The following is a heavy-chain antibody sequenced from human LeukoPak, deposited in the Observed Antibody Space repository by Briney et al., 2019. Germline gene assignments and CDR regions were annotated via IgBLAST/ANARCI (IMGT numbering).Heavy chain of an antibody. CDR2: IYHSGST. V-gene: IGHV4-38-2*01. Sequence: SETLSLTCAVSGYSISSGYYWGWIRQPPGKGLEWIGSIYHSGSTYYNPSLKSRVTISVDTSKNQFSLKLSSVTAADTAVYYCARPVVGARIKSTAFGIWGQGTMVTVSS. J-gene: IGHJ3*02. CDR3: ARPVVGARIKSTAFGI. D-gene: IGHD1-26*01. CDR1: GYSISSGYY.